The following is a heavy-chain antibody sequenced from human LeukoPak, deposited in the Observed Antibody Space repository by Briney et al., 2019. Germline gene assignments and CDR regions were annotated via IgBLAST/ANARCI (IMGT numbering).Heavy chain of an antibody. J-gene: IGHJ4*02. D-gene: IGHD5-18*01. CDR3: AKLIGYNYIFDC. Sequence: PGGSLRVSCVASGFIFSGYAMGWVRQAPGKGLEWVSTIIGSGGATYYADSVKGRFTISRDNSKNTLYLQMNSLRAGDTAVYYCAKLIGYNYIFDCWGQGTLVTVSS. V-gene: IGHV3-23*01. CDR1: GFIFSGYA. CDR2: IIGSGGAT.